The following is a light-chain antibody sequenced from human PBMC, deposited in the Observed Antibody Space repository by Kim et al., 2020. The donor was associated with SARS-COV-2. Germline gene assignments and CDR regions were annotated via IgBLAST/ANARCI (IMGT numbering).Light chain of an antibody. J-gene: IGLJ3*02. CDR1: SGHISYA. CDR2: LNSDGSH. CDR3: QTWGTGPWV. V-gene: IGLV4-69*01. Sequence: QPVLTQSPSASASLGASVKLTCTLSSGHISYAIAWHQQQPEKGTRYLMKLNSDGSHSKGDGIPDRFSGSSSGAERYLTISSLQSEDEADYYCQTWGTGPWVFGGGTQLTVL.